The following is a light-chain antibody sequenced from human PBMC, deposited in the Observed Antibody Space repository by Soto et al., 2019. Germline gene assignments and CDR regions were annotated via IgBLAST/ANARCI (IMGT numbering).Light chain of an antibody. CDR3: QQYNDWRPIT. CDR1: QSLRSN. CDR2: GAS. Sequence: EIVMTQSPATLSVSPGERATLSCRASQSLRSNLAWYQQKPGQAPRLLIYGASTRATGIPARFSGSGSGTEFTLTVSSLQSEDFAVYYCQQYNDWRPITFGQGTRLEIK. V-gene: IGKV3-15*01. J-gene: IGKJ5*01.